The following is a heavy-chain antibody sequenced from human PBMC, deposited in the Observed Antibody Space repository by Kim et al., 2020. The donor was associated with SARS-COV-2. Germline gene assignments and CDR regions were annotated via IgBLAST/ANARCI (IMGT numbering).Heavy chain of an antibody. CDR2: IIPIFGTA. J-gene: IGHJ6*02. D-gene: IGHD2-15*01. Sequence: SVKVSCKASGGTFSSYAISWVRQAPGQGLEWMGGIIPIFGTANYAQKFQGRVTITADESTSTAYMELSSLRSEDTAVYYCARDPSKGVATKYYYYGMDVWGQGTTVTVSS. V-gene: IGHV1-69*13. CDR1: GGTFSSYA. CDR3: ARDPSKGVATKYYYYGMDV.